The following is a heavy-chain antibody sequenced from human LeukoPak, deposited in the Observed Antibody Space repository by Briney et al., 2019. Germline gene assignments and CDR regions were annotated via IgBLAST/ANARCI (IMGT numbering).Heavy chain of an antibody. V-gene: IGHV4-31*03. CDR1: GGSISSGGYY. CDR3: ARDRDGYNSFAAFDI. Sequence: EPSQTLSLTCTVSGGSISSGGYYWSWIRQHPGKGLEWIGYIYYSGSTYYNPSLKSRVTISVDTSKNQFSLKLSSVTAADTAVYYCARDRDGYNSFAAFDIWGQGTMVTVSS. CDR2: IYYSGST. J-gene: IGHJ3*02. D-gene: IGHD5-24*01.